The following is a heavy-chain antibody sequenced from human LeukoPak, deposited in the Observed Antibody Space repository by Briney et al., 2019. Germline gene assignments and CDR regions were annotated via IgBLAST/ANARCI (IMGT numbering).Heavy chain of an antibody. V-gene: IGHV4-59*01. CDR3: ARDSGSSPTFDY. CDR2: IYYTGNT. D-gene: IGHD1-26*01. Sequence: SVTLSLTCTVSGGSISNSFWSWIRQPPGKGLEWIAYIYYTGNTKYNPSLKSRVTISVDTSKNQFSLRLSSVTAEDTAVYYCARDSGSSPTFDYWGQGTLVTVSS. CDR1: GGSISNSF. J-gene: IGHJ4*02.